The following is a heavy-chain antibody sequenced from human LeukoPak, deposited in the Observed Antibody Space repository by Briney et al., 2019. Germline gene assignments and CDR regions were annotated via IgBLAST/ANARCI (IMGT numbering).Heavy chain of an antibody. Sequence: ASVRVSCKASGYTFTGYYIHWVRQAPGQGLEWMGWIIPNSGATRYSQKFRGRVTMTRDMSISTAYMDLSRLTSDDTAVYYCARERDSSGYSPLDPWGQGTLVTVSS. V-gene: IGHV1-2*02. J-gene: IGHJ5*02. CDR1: GYTFTGYY. CDR2: IIPNSGAT. D-gene: IGHD3-22*01. CDR3: ARERDSSGYSPLDP.